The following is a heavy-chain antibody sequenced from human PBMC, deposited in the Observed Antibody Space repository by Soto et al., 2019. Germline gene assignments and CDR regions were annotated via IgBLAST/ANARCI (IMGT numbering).Heavy chain of an antibody. J-gene: IGHJ4*02. CDR2: ISDSGGST. Sequence: EVQLLESGGGLVQPGGSLRLSCAASGFTFSSYAMSWVRQAPGKGLEWVSGISDSGGSTYYADSVKGRFTLSRDNSKTSLYLQMNSLRAEDTAVYYCANGCGGTCYSRIHYWGQGTLVTVSS. D-gene: IGHD2-15*01. V-gene: IGHV3-23*01. CDR3: ANGCGGTCYSRIHY. CDR1: GFTFSSYA.